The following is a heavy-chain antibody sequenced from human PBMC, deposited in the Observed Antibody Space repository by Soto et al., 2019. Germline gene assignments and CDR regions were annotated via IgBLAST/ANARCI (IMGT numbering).Heavy chain of an antibody. Sequence: QVQLVESGGGVVQPRRSLRLSCAASGFTFSSYGMHWVRQAPGKGLEWVAVIWYDGSNKYYADSVKGRFTISRDNSKNTLYLQMNSLRAEDTAVYYCARSTVTTYFDYWGQGTLVTVSS. V-gene: IGHV3-33*01. D-gene: IGHD4-17*01. CDR1: GFTFSSYG. J-gene: IGHJ4*02. CDR2: IWYDGSNK. CDR3: ARSTVTTYFDY.